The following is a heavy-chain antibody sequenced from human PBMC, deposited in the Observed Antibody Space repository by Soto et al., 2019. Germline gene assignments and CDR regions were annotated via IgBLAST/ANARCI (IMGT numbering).Heavy chain of an antibody. Sequence: SETLSLTCTVSGGSISSYYWSWIRQPPGKGLEWIGYIYYSGSTNYNPSLKSRDTISVDTSKNQFSLKLSSVTSADTAVYYCATSLYSYGPRFAYWGQGTLVTVSS. D-gene: IGHD5-18*01. CDR2: IYYSGST. V-gene: IGHV4-59*01. J-gene: IGHJ4*02. CDR1: GGSISSYY. CDR3: ATSLYSYGPRFAY.